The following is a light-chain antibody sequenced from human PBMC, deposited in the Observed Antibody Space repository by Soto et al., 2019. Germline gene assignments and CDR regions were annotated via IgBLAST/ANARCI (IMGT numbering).Light chain of an antibody. CDR1: QSISRY. J-gene: IGKJ5*01. V-gene: IGKV3-20*01. Sequence: EIVLTQSPGTLYLSPGERATLSCRASQSISRYLAWYQQKPGQAPRLLISGASSRATGIPDRFSGSVSGTDFTLTISRLEPEEFAVYYCLQYGGSPITFGQGKRLEI. CDR2: GAS. CDR3: LQYGGSPIT.